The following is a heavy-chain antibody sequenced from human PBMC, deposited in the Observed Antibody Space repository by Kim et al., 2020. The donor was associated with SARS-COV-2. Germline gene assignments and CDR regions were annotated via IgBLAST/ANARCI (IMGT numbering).Heavy chain of an antibody. D-gene: IGHD1-26*01. CDR2: IIPIFGTA. CDR3: AREYRGSGSRTPFLLPDY. Sequence: SVKVSCKASGGTFSSYAISWVRQAPGQGLEWMGGIIPIFGTANYAQKFQGRVTITADESTSTAYMELSSLRSEDTAVYYCAREYRGSGSRTPFLLPDYWGQGTLVTVSS. CDR1: GGTFSSYA. J-gene: IGHJ4*02. V-gene: IGHV1-69*13.